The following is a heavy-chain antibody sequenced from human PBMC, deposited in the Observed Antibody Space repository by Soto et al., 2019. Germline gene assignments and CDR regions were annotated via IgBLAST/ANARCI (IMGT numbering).Heavy chain of an antibody. Sequence: EVQLLESGGGLIQPGGSLRLSCVASGFNFSLYAMNWVRQAPGKGVEWVSTITRVGGNTYYADSVQGRFTMSRDNSVNTLYLQRNSPRVDDTAVYYCAKDKPLTSLGYYFALWGQGTLVTVSS. V-gene: IGHV3-23*01. CDR1: GFNFSLYA. CDR3: AKDKPLTSLGYYFAL. CDR2: ITRVGGNT. D-gene: IGHD3-16*01. J-gene: IGHJ4*02.